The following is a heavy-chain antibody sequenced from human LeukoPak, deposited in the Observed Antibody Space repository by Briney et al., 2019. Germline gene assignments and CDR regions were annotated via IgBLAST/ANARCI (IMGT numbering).Heavy chain of an antibody. J-gene: IGHJ6*03. CDR2: ISSSGSTI. Sequence: GGSLRLSCAASGFTFSSYEMNWVRQAPGKGLEWVSYISSSGSTIYYADSVKGRFTISRDNAKNSLYLQMNSLRAEDTAVYYCARGRDSHYDILTGYLYYYYYMDVWGKGTTVTISS. D-gene: IGHD3-9*01. V-gene: IGHV3-48*03. CDR3: ARGRDSHYDILTGYLYYYYYMDV. CDR1: GFTFSSYE.